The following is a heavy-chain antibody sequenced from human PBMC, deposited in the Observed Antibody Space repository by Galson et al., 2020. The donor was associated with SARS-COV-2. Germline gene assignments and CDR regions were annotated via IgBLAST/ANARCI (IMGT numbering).Heavy chain of an antibody. Sequence: SETLSLTCTVSDASIRSGRYHWSWIRQPAGKGLESIGRIYTSGNTNYNPSLKSRVTISLDTSKNQFSLRLRSVTAADTAVYYWARGEFLEFYYYVMDVWGQGTTVTVAS. D-gene: IGHD3-3*01. V-gene: IGHV4-61*02. CDR3: ARGEFLEFYYYVMDV. J-gene: IGHJ6*01. CDR2: IYTSGNT. CDR1: DASIRSGRYH.